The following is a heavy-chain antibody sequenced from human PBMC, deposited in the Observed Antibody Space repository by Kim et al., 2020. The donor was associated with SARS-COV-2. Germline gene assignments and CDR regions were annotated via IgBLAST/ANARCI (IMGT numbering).Heavy chain of an antibody. CDR2: ISGSGGST. D-gene: IGHD3-10*01. Sequence: GGSLRLFCAASGFTFSSYAMSWVRQAPGKGLEWVSAISGSGGSTYYADSVKGRFTISRDNSKNTLYLQMNSLRAEDTAVYYCAKDGLRNLWTRKYYFDYWGQGTLITVSS. J-gene: IGHJ4*02. CDR1: GFTFSSYA. CDR3: AKDGLRNLWTRKYYFDY. V-gene: IGHV3-23*01.